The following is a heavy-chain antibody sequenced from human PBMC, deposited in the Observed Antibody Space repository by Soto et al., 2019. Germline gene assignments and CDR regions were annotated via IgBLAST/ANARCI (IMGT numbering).Heavy chain of an antibody. V-gene: IGHV4-4*07. CDR2: IYATGTT. D-gene: IGHD1-1*01. Sequence: PSETLSLTCTVSGASIIGFYCIFIRNSPWKGLEWIGRIYATGTTDYNPSLKSRVMMSVDTSKKQFSLKLRSVTAADTAVYYCVRDGTKTLRDWFDPWGQGISVTVSS. CDR3: VRDGTKTLRDWFDP. CDR1: GASIIGFY. J-gene: IGHJ5*02.